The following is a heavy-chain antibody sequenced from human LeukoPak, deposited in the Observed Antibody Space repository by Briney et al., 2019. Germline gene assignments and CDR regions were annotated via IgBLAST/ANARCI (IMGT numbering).Heavy chain of an antibody. D-gene: IGHD3-16*02. CDR1: RFTFSSYS. CDR3: AKVITFGGVIVPFDY. V-gene: IGHV3-48*01. Sequence: GGSLRLSCAASRFTFSSYSMNWVRQAPGKGLEWVSYISSSGSSIYYADSVKGRFTISRDNSKNTLYLQMNSLRAEDTAVYYCAKVITFGGVIVPFDYWGQGTLVTVSS. J-gene: IGHJ4*02. CDR2: ISSSGSSI.